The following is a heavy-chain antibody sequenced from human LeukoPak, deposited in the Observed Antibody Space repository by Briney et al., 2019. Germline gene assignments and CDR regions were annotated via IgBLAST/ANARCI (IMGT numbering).Heavy chain of an antibody. Sequence: SETLSLTCAVSGYSISSGYYWGWIRQPPGKGPEWIGSVYHSGSTYYIPPLKSRVTISVDTSKNQFSLKLSSVTAADTAVYYCARAVTYYYDSSGYPTLDYWGQGTLVTVSS. CDR2: VYHSGST. D-gene: IGHD3-22*01. V-gene: IGHV4-38-2*01. CDR1: GYSISSGYY. CDR3: ARAVTYYYDSSGYPTLDY. J-gene: IGHJ4*02.